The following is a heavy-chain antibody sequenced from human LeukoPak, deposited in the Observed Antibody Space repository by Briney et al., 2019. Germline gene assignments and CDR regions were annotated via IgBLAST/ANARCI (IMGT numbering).Heavy chain of an antibody. CDR1: GGSFSGYY. J-gene: IGHJ6*03. D-gene: IGHD6-13*01. CDR3: ARGGSPTPYYYHYMDV. Sequence: SETLSLTCAVYGGSFSGYYWSWIRQPPGKGLEWIGEINHSGSTNYNPSLKSRVTISVDTSKNQFSLKLSSVTAADTAVYYCARGGSPTPYYYHYMDVWGKGTTVTVSS. CDR2: INHSGST. V-gene: IGHV4-34*01.